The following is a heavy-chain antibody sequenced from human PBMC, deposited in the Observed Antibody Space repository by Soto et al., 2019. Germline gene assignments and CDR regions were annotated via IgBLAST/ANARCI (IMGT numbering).Heavy chain of an antibody. Sequence: VGSLRLSCAASGFTFSTYSMNWVRQAPGKGLEWVTYIASSSGATHYADSVKGRFTISRDNAKNSLYLQMNSLRDEDSAVYYCARDTGPRAFPYYYGMDLWGQGTTVTVSS. CDR2: IASSSGAT. V-gene: IGHV3-48*02. D-gene: IGHD3-3*02. J-gene: IGHJ6*02. CDR3: ARDTGPRAFPYYYGMDL. CDR1: GFTFSTYS.